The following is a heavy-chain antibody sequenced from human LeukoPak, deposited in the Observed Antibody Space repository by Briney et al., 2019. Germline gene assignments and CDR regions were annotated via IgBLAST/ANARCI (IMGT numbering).Heavy chain of an antibody. CDR3: AMDSAWLPLKFDY. Sequence: GGSLRLSCTASGFTFSDYSMNWVRQAPGKGLEWVSVLYSGGSTYYTDSVKGRFTISRDNSNNTLYLQMNNLRAEDTALYYCAMDSAWLPLKFDYWGSGTLVAVST. V-gene: IGHV3-66*01. CDR1: GFTFSDYS. CDR2: LYSGGST. J-gene: IGHJ4*02. D-gene: IGHD5-24*01.